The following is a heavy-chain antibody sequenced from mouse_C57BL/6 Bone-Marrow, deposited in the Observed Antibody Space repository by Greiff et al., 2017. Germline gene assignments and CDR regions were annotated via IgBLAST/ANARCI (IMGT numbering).Heavy chain of an antibody. Sequence: VKLMESGAELVKPGASVKMSCKASGYTFTTYPIEWMKQNHGKSLEWIGNFHPYNDDTKYNEKFKGKATLTVEKSSSTVYLELSRLTSDDSAVYYCALRRGYYYAMDYWGQGTSVTVSS. CDR2: FHPYNDDT. CDR1: GYTFTTYP. CDR3: ALRRGYYYAMDY. J-gene: IGHJ4*01. V-gene: IGHV1-47*01.